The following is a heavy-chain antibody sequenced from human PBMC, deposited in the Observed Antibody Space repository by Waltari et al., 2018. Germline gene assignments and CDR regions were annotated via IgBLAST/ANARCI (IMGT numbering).Heavy chain of an antibody. Sequence: QLQLQESGPGLVKPSETLSLTCTVSGCSISSSSYYWGWIRQPPGKGLEWIGSIYYSGSTYYNPSLKSRVTISVDTSKNQFSLKLSSVTAADTAVYYCARRPYNWNYFDYWGQGTLVTVSS. V-gene: IGHV4-39*01. CDR1: GCSISSSSYY. CDR3: ARRPYNWNYFDY. CDR2: IYYSGST. D-gene: IGHD1-20*01. J-gene: IGHJ4*02.